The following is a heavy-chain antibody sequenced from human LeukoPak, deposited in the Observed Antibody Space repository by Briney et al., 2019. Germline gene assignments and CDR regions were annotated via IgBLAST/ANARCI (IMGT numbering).Heavy chain of an antibody. Sequence: TGGSLRLSCAASGLTFSSNAMSWVRQAPGKGLEWVSGISGSGGSTYYADSVKGRFTISRDNSKNTLYLQMNSLRAEDTAVYYCAKRSNGWYWVYWGQGTLVTVSS. D-gene: IGHD6-19*01. CDR2: ISGSGGST. J-gene: IGHJ4*02. V-gene: IGHV3-23*01. CDR3: AKRSNGWYWVY. CDR1: GLTFSSNA.